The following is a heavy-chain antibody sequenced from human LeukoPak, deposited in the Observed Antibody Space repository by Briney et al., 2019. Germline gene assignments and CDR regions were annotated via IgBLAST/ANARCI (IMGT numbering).Heavy chain of an antibody. D-gene: IGHD5-18*01. V-gene: IGHV3-66*01. Sequence: AGGSLRLSCAASGFTVSTNFMSWVRQAPGKGLEWVSVIYRSGDTYYADSVKDRFIISRDNSKNTLYLQMNSLRAEDTAVYYCAVLMGYSFGYTHFDYWGQGTLVTVSS. CDR1: GFTVSTNF. CDR2: IYRSGDT. CDR3: AVLMGYSFGYTHFDY. J-gene: IGHJ4*02.